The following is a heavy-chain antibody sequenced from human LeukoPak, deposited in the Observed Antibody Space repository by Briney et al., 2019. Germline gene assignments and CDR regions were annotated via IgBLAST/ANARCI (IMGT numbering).Heavy chain of an antibody. CDR3: ARDTVGAKNRYYDILTGQSTENYYYGMDV. V-gene: IGHV3-33*01. CDR2: IWYDGSNK. D-gene: IGHD3-9*01. CDR1: GFTFSSYG. Sequence: GRSLRLSCAASGFTFSSYGMHWVRQAPGKGLEWVAVIWYDGSNKYYADSVKGRFTISRDNSKSTLYLQMNSLRAEDTAVYYCARDTVGAKNRYYDILTGQSTENYYYGMDVWGKGTTVTVSS. J-gene: IGHJ6*04.